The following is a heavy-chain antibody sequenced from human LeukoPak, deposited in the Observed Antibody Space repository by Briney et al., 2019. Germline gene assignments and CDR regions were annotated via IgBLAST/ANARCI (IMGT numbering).Heavy chain of an antibody. D-gene: IGHD3-3*01. CDR2: ISYDGSNK. CDR3: ARDPGGLLYHYGMDV. CDR1: GFTFSSYA. V-gene: IGHV3-30-3*01. Sequence: GRSLRLSCAASGFTFSSYAIHWVRQAPGKGLEWVVVISYDGSNKYYADSVKGRFTISRDNSKNTLYLQMNSLRAEDTAVYYCARDPGGLLYHYGMDVWGQGTTVTVSS. J-gene: IGHJ6*02.